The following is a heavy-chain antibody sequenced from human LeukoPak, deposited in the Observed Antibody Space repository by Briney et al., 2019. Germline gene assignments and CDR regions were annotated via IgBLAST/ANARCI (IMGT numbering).Heavy chain of an antibody. D-gene: IGHD6-6*01. J-gene: IGHJ5*02. CDR3: ARRCRQLVRRYWFDP. Sequence: SETLSLTCAVYGGSFSGYYWSWIRQPPGKGLEWIGEINHSGSTNYNPSLKSRVTISVDTSKNQFSLKLSSVTAADTAVHYCARRCRQLVRRYWFDPWGQGTLVTVSS. CDR1: GGSFSGYY. V-gene: IGHV4-34*01. CDR2: INHSGST.